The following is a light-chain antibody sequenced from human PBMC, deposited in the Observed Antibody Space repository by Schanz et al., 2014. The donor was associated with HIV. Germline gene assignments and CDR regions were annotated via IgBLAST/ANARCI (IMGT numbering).Light chain of an antibody. CDR1: SSDIGTFNY. CDR3: SSYRSGSPLWV. CDR2: DVD. Sequence: QSALTQPASVSGSPGQSITISCTGTSSDIGTFNYVSWYQQHPGKAPKLILYDVDNRPAGVSNRFSGSKSGNTASLTISGLQAEDEADYYCSSYRSGSPLWVFRGGTKLTVL. J-gene: IGLJ3*02. V-gene: IGLV2-14*03.